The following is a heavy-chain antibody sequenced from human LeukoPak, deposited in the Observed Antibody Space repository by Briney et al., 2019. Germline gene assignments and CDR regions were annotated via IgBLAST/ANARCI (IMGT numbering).Heavy chain of an antibody. Sequence: GGSLRLSCAASGFTFSNYGMHWVRQAPGKGLEWVALIRYDGSNKYYADSVKGRFTISRDNSKNTLYLQMNSLRAEDTAVYYCAKFLPTHIVVANYYFDYWGQGTLVTVSS. CDR1: GFTFSNYG. CDR3: AKFLPTHIVVANYYFDY. CDR2: IRYDGSNK. V-gene: IGHV3-30*02. D-gene: IGHD2-21*01. J-gene: IGHJ4*02.